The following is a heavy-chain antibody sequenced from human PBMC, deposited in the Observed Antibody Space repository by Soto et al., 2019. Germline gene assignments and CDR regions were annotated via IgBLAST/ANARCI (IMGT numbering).Heavy chain of an antibody. V-gene: IGHV4-4*02. CDR2: IYHSGST. CDR3: ARGYNEFDF. CDR1: GGSISSSNW. Sequence: SETLSLTCAVSGGSISSSNWWRWVRQPPGERREWIGEIYHSGSTTYNPSLRGRVTISVGKSKNQFYLKVSSVTAADSAVYHGARGYNEFDFWGQGTMVTVSS. J-gene: IGHJ4*01. D-gene: IGHD1-1*01.